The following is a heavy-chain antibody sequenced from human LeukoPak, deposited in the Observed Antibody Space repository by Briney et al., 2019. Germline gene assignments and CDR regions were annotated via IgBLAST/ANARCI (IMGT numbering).Heavy chain of an antibody. CDR3: ARDPTPKTGYPIYYFDY. CDR1: GYTFTGYY. J-gene: IGHJ4*02. Sequence: ASVKVSCKASGYTFTGYYMHWVRQAPGQGLEWMGWINPNSGGTNYAQKFQGWVTMTRDTSISTAYMELSRLRSDDTAVYYCARDPTPKTGYPIYYFDYWGQGTLVTVSS. D-gene: IGHD3-9*01. V-gene: IGHV1-2*04. CDR2: INPNSGGT.